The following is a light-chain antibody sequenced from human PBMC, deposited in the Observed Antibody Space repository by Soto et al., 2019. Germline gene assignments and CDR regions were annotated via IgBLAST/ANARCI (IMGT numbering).Light chain of an antibody. J-gene: IGKJ3*01. CDR2: AAS. CDR1: QGISSW. CDR3: HQYYDYVPT. Sequence: DIQMTQSPSSVSASVGDRVTITCRASQGISSWLAWYQQEPGKAPNLLIYAASSLHSGVPSRFSGSGSGTDFTLTISSLQPEDVAVYYCHQYYDYVPTFGPGTKVEIK. V-gene: IGKV1-12*01.